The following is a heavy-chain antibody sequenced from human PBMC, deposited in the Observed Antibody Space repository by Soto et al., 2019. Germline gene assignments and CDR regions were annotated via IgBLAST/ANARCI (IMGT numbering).Heavy chain of an antibody. CDR1: NVFLRNSSCY. Sequence: SGSVPHTSTVANVFLRNSSCYWGWIRRPPGKGLEWIGTIYYSGITYYNPSLKSRVTISVDTSKNQFSLKLTSVTAADTAVYYCARHGSNWGQGTLVTVSS. V-gene: IGHV4-39*01. CDR3: ARHGSN. J-gene: IGHJ4*02. CDR2: IYYSGIT.